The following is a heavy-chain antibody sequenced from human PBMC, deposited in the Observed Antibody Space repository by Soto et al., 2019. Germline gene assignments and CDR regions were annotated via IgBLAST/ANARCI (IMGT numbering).Heavy chain of an antibody. Sequence: ASETLSLTCTVSGGSISSGGYYWSWIRQHPGKGLEWIGYIYYSGSTYYNPSLKSRVTISVDTSKNQFSLKLSSVTAADTAVYYCARGEYYGPRRTGWFDPWGQGTLVTVPS. CDR2: IYYSGST. J-gene: IGHJ5*02. CDR3: ARGEYYGPRRTGWFDP. V-gene: IGHV4-31*03. CDR1: GGSISSGGYY. D-gene: IGHD3-10*01.